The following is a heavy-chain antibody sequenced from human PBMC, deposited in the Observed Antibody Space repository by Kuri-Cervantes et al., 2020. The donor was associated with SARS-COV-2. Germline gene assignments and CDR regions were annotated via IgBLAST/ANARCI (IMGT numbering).Heavy chain of an antibody. D-gene: IGHD3-22*01. CDR1: GFTFSSYW. V-gene: IGHV3-74*01. Sequence: GESLKISCASAGFTFSSYWMHWVRQAPGKGLVWVSRINSDGSSKSYEDSVKGRFTISRDNAKNSLYLQMNSLRDEDTAVYYCAREGYYDSSGYFDYWGQGTLVTVSS. CDR2: INSDGSSK. J-gene: IGHJ4*02. CDR3: AREGYYDSSGYFDY.